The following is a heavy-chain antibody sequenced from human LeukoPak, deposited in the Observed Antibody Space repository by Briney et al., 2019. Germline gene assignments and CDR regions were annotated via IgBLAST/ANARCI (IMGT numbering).Heavy chain of an antibody. V-gene: IGHV3-30-3*02. D-gene: IGHD2-2*01. J-gene: IGHJ3*01. Sequence: HPGGSLRLSCAASGFTFSSYAMHWVRQAPGKGLEWVAVISYDGSNKYYADSVKGRFTISRDNSKNTLYLQMNTLRAVDTAVYYCATEKKGAYSSSAGGPFDVWGQGTMVTVSS. CDR1: GFTFSSYA. CDR3: ATEKKGAYSSSAGGPFDV. CDR2: ISYDGSNK.